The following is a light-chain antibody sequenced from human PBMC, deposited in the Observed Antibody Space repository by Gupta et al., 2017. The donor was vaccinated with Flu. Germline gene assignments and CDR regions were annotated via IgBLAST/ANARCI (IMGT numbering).Light chain of an antibody. CDR1: QKIGHY. CDR3: LEYSDNSRT. CDR2: TAS. V-gene: IGKV1-5*03. Sequence: ASVGDRVTITYRASQKIGHYCAWYQQKPGRAPRLLIRTASSLESGVPSRFSGSGIGTDFNLTIAGLQSDDFATYYCLEYSDNSRTFGQGT. J-gene: IGKJ1*01.